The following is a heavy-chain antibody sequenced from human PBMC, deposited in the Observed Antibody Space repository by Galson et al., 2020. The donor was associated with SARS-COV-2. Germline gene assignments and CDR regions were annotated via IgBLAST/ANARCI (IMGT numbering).Heavy chain of an antibody. J-gene: IGHJ3*02. Sequence: ETSETLSLTCTVSGVSVSNASYYWTWIRQPAGKGLEWIGRIYTSGSPNYNPSLNSRVTLSVDTSKNQVSMSLKSVTAADTAIYYCATRNIVLQRRTPIEIWGQGTRVTVSS. V-gene: IGHV4-61*02. CDR1: GVSVSNASYY. CDR2: IYTSGSP. CDR3: ATRNIVLQRRTPIEI. D-gene: IGHD2-8*01.